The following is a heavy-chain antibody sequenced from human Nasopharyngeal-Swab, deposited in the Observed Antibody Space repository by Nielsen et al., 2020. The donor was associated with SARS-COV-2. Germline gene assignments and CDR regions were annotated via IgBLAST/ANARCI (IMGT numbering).Heavy chain of an antibody. V-gene: IGHV3-23*01. J-gene: IGHJ4*02. CDR1: GFTFSSYA. CDR3: AKLSSIVVVVAATDY. Sequence: GGSLRLSCAASGFTFSSYAMSWVRQAPGKGLEWVSAISGSGGSTYYADSVKGRFTISRDNSKNTLYLQMNSLRAEDTAVYYCAKLSSIVVVVAATDYWGQGTLVTVSS. CDR2: ISGSGGST. D-gene: IGHD2-15*01.